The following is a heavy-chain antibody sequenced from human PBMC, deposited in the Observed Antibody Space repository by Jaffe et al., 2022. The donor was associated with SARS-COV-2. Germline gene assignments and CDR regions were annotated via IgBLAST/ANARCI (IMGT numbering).Heavy chain of an antibody. V-gene: IGHV3-33*01. CDR1: GFTFSSYG. Sequence: QVQLVESGGGVVQPGRSLRLSCAASGFTFSSYGMHWVRQAPGKGLEWVAVIWYDGSNKYYADSVKGRFTISRDNSKNTLYLQMNSLRAEDTAVYYCARAYPRLGDAFDIWGQGTMVTVSS. J-gene: IGHJ3*02. CDR3: ARAYPRLGDAFDI. CDR2: IWYDGSNK. D-gene: IGHD6-19*01.